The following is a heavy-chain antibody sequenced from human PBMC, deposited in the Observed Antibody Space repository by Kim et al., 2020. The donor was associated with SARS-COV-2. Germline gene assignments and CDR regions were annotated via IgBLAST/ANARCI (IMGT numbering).Heavy chain of an antibody. CDR3: ARDTVYPDYYGMDV. CDR2: IYSGGST. CDR1: GFTVSSNY. V-gene: IGHV3-53*01. Sequence: GGSLRLSCAASGFTVSSNYMSWVRQAPGKGLEWVSVIYSGGSTYYADSVKGRFTISRDNSKNTLYLQMNSLRAEDTAVYYCARDTVYPDYYGMDVWGQGTTVTVSS. J-gene: IGHJ6*02. D-gene: IGHD1-20*01.